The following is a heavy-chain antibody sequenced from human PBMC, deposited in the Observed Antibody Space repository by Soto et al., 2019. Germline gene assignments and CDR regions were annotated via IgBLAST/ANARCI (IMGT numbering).Heavy chain of an antibody. CDR1: GGSISSGDYY. CDR3: ARAPLNWNDGGGIDY. J-gene: IGHJ4*02. V-gene: IGHV4-30-4*01. Sequence: QVQLQESGPGLVKPSQTLSLTCTVSGGSISSGDYYWSWIRQPPGKGLEWIGYIYYSGSTYYNPSLKSRITISVATAKNQFSLKLSSVTAADTAVYYCARAPLNWNDGGGIDYWGQGTLVTVSS. D-gene: IGHD1-20*01. CDR2: IYYSGST.